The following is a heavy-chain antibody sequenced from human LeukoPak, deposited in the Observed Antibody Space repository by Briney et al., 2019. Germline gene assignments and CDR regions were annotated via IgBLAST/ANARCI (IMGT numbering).Heavy chain of an antibody. CDR1: GFTFSSYA. D-gene: IGHD1-26*01. CDR2: ISGSGGST. J-gene: IGHJ4*02. CDR3: AKDQGELLTTDYFDY. V-gene: IGHV3-23*01. Sequence: PGGSLRLSCAASGFTFSSYAMSWVRQAPGKGLEWVSAISGSGGSTYYADSVKGRFTISRDNSKNTLYLQMNSLRAEDTAVYYCAKDQGELLTTDYFDYWGQGTLVTVSS.